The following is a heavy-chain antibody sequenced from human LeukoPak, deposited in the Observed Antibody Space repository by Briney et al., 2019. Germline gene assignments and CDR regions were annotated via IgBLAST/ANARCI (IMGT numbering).Heavy chain of an antibody. V-gene: IGHV3-66*01. CDR1: GFTFSSNY. CDR3: AREVTRVLGYCSGGSCYSGYFDY. J-gene: IGHJ4*02. CDR2: IYSGGST. Sequence: GGSLRLSCAASGFTFSSNYMSWVRQAPGKGLEWVSVIYSGGSTYYSDSVKGRCTISRDNSKNTLYLQMNSLRAEDTAVYYCAREVTRVLGYCSGGSCYSGYFDYWGQGTLVTVSS. D-gene: IGHD2-15*01.